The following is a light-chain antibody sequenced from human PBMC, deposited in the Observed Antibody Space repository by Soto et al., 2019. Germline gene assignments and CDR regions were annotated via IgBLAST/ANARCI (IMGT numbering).Light chain of an antibody. CDR3: QQHGRSGT. J-gene: IGKJ1*01. V-gene: IGKV3D-15*01. Sequence: VMTQSPATLCAHTVESTTISGRTSQSINNDLTWYQHNPGRPARLLIHGASTRAISVAAGFSGSGSGTEFTLTISRREPEDFAVYYCQQHGRSGTFGQGTKLDI. CDR2: GAS. CDR1: QSINND.